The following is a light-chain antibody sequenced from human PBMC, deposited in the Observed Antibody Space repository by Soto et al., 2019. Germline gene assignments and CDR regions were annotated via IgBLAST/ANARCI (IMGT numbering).Light chain of an antibody. CDR3: CSFSGTNTLYV. CDR2: DVN. CDR1: SSDVGGYDY. Sequence: HSVLTQPRSVCGSPRQSVTISCTGTSSDVGGYDYVSWYQQHPGKAPKLILYDVNQRPSGVPDRLSGSKSGNAASLTISGLQSEDEADYYCCSFSGTNTLYVFGTGTKVTVL. V-gene: IGLV2-11*01. J-gene: IGLJ1*01.